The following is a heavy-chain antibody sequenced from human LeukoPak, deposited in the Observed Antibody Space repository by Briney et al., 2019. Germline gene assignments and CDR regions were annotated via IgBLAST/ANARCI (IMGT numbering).Heavy chain of an antibody. CDR1: GGSISSGGYS. CDR2: IYHSGST. Sequence: PSETLSLTCTVSGGSISSGGYSWSWIRQPPGKGLEWIGYIYHSGSTYYNPSLKSRVTISVDRSKNQFSLKLSSVTAADTAVYYCARGDSSGYYGTGFDYWGQGTLVTVSS. J-gene: IGHJ4*02. V-gene: IGHV4-30-2*01. D-gene: IGHD3-22*01. CDR3: ARGDSSGYYGTGFDY.